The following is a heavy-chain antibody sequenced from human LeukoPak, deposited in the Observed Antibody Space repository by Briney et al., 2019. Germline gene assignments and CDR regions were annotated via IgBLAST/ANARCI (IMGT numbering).Heavy chain of an antibody. V-gene: IGHV3-23*01. J-gene: IGHJ4*02. CDR2: ISGSSGST. D-gene: IGHD2-2*01. Sequence: AGGSLRLSCAASGFTFSSYAMSWVRQAPGKGLEWASAISGSSGSTYYADSVKGRFTISRDNSKNTLYLQMNSLRAEDTAVYYCAKTVPDSIVVVPAAILGAEFDYWGQGTLVTVSS. CDR1: GFTFSSYA. CDR3: AKTVPDSIVVVPAAILGAEFDY.